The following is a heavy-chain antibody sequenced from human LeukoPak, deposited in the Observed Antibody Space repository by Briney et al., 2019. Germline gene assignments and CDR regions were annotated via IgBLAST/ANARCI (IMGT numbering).Heavy chain of an antibody. CDR1: GFTFSDYY. J-gene: IGHJ4*02. CDR2: ISSSSSYT. V-gene: IGHV3-11*06. Sequence: GGSLRLSCAASGFTFSDYYMSWIRQAPEKGLEWVSYISSSSSYTNYADSVKGRFTISRDNAKNSLYLQMNSLRVEDTAVYYCARGSVAGTKFDYWGQGTLVTVSS. CDR3: ARGSVAGTKFDY. D-gene: IGHD6-19*01.